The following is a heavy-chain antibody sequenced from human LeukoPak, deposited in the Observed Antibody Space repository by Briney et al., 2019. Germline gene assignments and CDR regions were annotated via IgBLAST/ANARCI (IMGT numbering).Heavy chain of an antibody. D-gene: IGHD3-16*01. V-gene: IGHV4-59*01. CDR2: IYYSGST. J-gene: IGHJ3*02. CDR1: GGSISSYY. CDR3: ARDLWSVGAFDI. Sequence: SETLSPTCTVSGGSISSYYWSWIRQPPGKGLEWIGYIYYSGSTNYNPSLKSRVTISVDTSKNQFSLKLSSVTAADTAVYYCARDLWSVGAFDIWGQGTMVTVSS.